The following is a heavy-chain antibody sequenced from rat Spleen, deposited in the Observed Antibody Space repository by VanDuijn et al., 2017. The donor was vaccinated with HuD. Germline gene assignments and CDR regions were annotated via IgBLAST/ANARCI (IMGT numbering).Heavy chain of an antibody. CDR2: ITGAGST. CDR1: GYSITSNY. D-gene: IGHD1-12*03. V-gene: IGHV3-3*01. Sequence: EVQLQESGPGLVKPSQSLSLTCSVTGYSITSNYWGWIRKFPGNKLEWMGYITGAGSTNYNPSLKSRISITRDTSKNQFFLQVNSVATEDTAMYFCATQHYYDGYYRDYWGQGVMVTVSS. J-gene: IGHJ2*01. CDR3: ATQHYYDGYYRDY.